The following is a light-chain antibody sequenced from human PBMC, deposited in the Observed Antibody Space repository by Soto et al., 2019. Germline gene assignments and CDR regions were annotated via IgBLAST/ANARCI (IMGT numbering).Light chain of an antibody. CDR3: SSYTSSSLFV. J-gene: IGLJ1*01. Sequence: QSVLTQPASVSGSPGQSITISCTGTSSDVGGYNYVSWYQQHPGKAPKLMIYEVSNRPSGVSNRFSGSKSGNTASLPISGLQAEDEADYYCSSYTSSSLFVFGTGTKVTVL. CDR2: EVS. V-gene: IGLV2-14*01. CDR1: SSDVGGYNY.